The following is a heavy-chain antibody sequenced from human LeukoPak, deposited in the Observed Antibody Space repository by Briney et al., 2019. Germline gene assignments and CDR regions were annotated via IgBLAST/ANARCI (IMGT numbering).Heavy chain of an antibody. Sequence: GGSLRLSCAASGFTFSSYSMSWLRQAPGKGLEWVSSISSSSSYIYYADSVKGRFTISRDNAKNSLYLQMNSLRAEDTAVYYCARGASVDSDFWTRYSAQKYYFDYWGQGTLVTVSS. CDR1: GFTFSSYS. CDR2: ISSSSSYI. V-gene: IGHV3-21*01. CDR3: ARGASVDSDFWTRYSAQKYYFDY. J-gene: IGHJ4*02. D-gene: IGHD3/OR15-3a*01.